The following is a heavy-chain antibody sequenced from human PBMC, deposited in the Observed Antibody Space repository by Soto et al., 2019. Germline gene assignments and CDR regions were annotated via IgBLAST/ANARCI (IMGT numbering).Heavy chain of an antibody. Sequence: SQTLSLTCAISGDSVSSNSAAWNWIRQSPSRGLEWLGRTYYRSKWYNDYAVSVKSRITINPDTSKNQFSLQLNSVTPEDTAVYYCARDPQIKGIAVAGTLGYWGQGTLVTVSS. CDR3: ARDPQIKGIAVAGTLGY. D-gene: IGHD6-19*01. CDR2: TYYRSKWYN. V-gene: IGHV6-1*01. J-gene: IGHJ4*02. CDR1: GDSVSSNSAA.